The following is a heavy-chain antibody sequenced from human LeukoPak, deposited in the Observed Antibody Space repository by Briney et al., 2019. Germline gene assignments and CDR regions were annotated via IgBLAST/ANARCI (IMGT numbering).Heavy chain of an antibody. D-gene: IGHD3-22*01. J-gene: IGHJ4*02. V-gene: IGHV4-61*05. CDR1: GGSISSSSYY. CDR2: MYYSETP. Sequence: SETLSLTCTVSGGSISSSSYYWGWIRQPPGKGLEWIAYMYYSETPNYNPSLKSRVSMSGDTSRNQFSLKLNSVTAADTAVYYCARSYDTNNRQRFDYWGQGILVTVSP. CDR3: ARSYDTNNRQRFDY.